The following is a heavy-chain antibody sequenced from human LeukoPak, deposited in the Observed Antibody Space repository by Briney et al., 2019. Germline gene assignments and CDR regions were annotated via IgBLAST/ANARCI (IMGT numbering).Heavy chain of an antibody. D-gene: IGHD7-27*01. J-gene: IGHJ6*03. CDR2: ISTYNGNT. CDR3: ARAHWRDWGLRFYYYYYMDV. CDR1: GYTFTTYA. V-gene: IGHV1-18*01. Sequence: ASVKVSCKASGYTFTTYAITWVRQAPGQGLEWMGWISTYNGNTNYAQKLQGKVTMTTDTSTSTAYMELSSLRSEDTAVYYCARAHWRDWGLRFYYYYYMDVWGKGTTVTISS.